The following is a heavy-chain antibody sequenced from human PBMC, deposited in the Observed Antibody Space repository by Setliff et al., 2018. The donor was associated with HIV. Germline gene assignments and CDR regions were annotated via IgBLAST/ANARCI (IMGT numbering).Heavy chain of an antibody. V-gene: IGHV3-53*01. D-gene: IGHD3-22*01. Sequence: PGGSLRLSCAASGFTFSSYWMSWVRQAPGKGLEWVSLIYSGGSTYYADSVKGRFTISRDNSKNTLYLQMNSLRAEDTAVYYCASLTITMIDRWFHHWGQGTLVTVSS. CDR1: GFTFSSYW. J-gene: IGHJ1*01. CDR2: IYSGGST. CDR3: ASLTITMIDRWFHH.